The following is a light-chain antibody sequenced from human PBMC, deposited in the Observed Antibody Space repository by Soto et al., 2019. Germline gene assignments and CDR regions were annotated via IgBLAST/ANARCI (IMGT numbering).Light chain of an antibody. J-gene: IGKJ3*01. Sequence: DIQMTQSPSTLSASIGDRVTITCRASQSISSFLDWFQQKPGKAPNLLVFDASSLQSGVPPRFSGSGSGTEFTLTISSLQPDDFATYYCQQYNGYPLTFGPGTKVDIK. CDR3: QQYNGYPLT. CDR1: QSISSF. CDR2: DAS. V-gene: IGKV1-5*01.